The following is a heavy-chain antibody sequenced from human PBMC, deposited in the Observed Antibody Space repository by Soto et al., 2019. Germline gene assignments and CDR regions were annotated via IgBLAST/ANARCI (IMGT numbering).Heavy chain of an antibody. V-gene: IGHV1-2*02. CDR3: ATHKTGWAPYSFDF. CDR1: GYTFTGYY. D-gene: IGHD6-19*01. Sequence: GASVKVSCKTSGYTFTGYYIHWVRQAPGQGLEWMGWINPSSDGTNFAQKFKGRVSMTVDTSSSTAYMELSSLQSDDTAVYYCATHKTGWAPYSFDFWGQGTLVTVSS. CDR2: INPSSDGT. J-gene: IGHJ4*02.